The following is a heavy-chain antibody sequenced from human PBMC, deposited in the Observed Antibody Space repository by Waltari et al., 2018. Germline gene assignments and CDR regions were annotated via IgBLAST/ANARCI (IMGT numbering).Heavy chain of an antibody. J-gene: IGHJ2*01. CDR2: INACNGNT. CDR1: RYTFTSYA. CDR3: ARDRYGYNWYFDL. D-gene: IGHD4-17*01. Sequence: QVQLVQSGAEVKKPGASVKVSCKASRYTFTSYAMHWVRQAPGQRLEWMGWINACNGNTKYARKFQVRVTSTRETSASTAYMELGSPRSEYTAVYDCARDRYGYNWYFDLWGRGTLVTVSS. V-gene: IGHV1-3*01.